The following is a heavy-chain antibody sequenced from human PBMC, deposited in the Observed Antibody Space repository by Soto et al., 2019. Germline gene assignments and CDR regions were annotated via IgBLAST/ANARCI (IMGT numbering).Heavy chain of an antibody. J-gene: IGHJ4*01. Sequence: QVQLVQSGAEVRKPGSSVKVSCKTSGGLISKYSFNWVRQAPGQGLEWMGGVLPISGSTDYAQKFQGRLTITAVRSTSTVYMELSRLRSDDTANYYCATIRVRGGPLRFEDGGQGMLISVSS. V-gene: IGHV1-69*06. CDR1: GGLISKYS. CDR2: VLPISGST. CDR3: ATIRVRGGPLRFED. D-gene: IGHD5-12*01.